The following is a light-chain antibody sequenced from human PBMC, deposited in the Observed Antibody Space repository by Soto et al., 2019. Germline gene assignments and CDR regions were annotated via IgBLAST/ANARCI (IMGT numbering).Light chain of an antibody. CDR2: GNN. Sequence: QSVLTQPPSVSGAPGQRVTISCTGGSANIGTGYDVHWYQQVPGTAPKLLIYGNNNRPSGIPDRFSGSKSDTSASLAIAGLQAEDEADYFCTSPTPGSLYVFGTGTKVTVL. CDR1: SANIGTGYD. V-gene: IGLV1-40*01. CDR3: TSPTPGSLYV. J-gene: IGLJ1*01.